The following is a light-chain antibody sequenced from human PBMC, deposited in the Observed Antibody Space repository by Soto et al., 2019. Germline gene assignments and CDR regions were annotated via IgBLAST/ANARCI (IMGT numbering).Light chain of an antibody. J-gene: IGKJ3*01. Sequence: ELVLTQSPGTLSLSPGERATLSCRASQSVSSSYLAWYQQKPGQAPRLLIYGASSSATHIPDRFSGSGSGAAFTLTISRLEREDFAVYYCQQYGSSLFTFGPGNKVDIK. CDR2: GAS. V-gene: IGKV3-20*01. CDR3: QQYGSSLFT. CDR1: QSVSSSY.